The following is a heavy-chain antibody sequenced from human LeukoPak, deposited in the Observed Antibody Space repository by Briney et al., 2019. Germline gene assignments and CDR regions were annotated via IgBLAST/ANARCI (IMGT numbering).Heavy chain of an antibody. J-gene: IGHJ6*02. D-gene: IGHD4-23*01. CDR2: LNPNSGGT. V-gene: IGHV1-2*02. CDR3: ARVPYGGPYYYYGMDV. CDR1: GYTFTGYY. Sequence: ASVKVSCKASGYTFTGYYMHWVRQAPGQGLEWMGWLNPNSGGTNYAQKFQGRVTMTRDTSISTAYMELSRLRSDDTAVYYCARVPYGGPYYYYGMDVWGQGTTVTVSS.